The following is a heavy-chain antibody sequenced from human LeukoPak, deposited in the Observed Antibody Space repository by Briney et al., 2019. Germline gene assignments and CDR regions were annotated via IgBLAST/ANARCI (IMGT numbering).Heavy chain of an antibody. CDR1: GGSISSGDHY. J-gene: IGHJ4*02. V-gene: IGHV4-30-4*01. CDR3: ARDFAYGSGSHPLDY. Sequence: SETLSLTCTVSGGSISSGDHYWSWIRQPPGKGLEWIGYIYYSGSTYYNPSLKSRVTISVDTSKNQFSLKLSSVTAADTAVYYCARDFAYGSGSHPLDYWGQGTLVTVSS. D-gene: IGHD3-10*01. CDR2: IYYSGST.